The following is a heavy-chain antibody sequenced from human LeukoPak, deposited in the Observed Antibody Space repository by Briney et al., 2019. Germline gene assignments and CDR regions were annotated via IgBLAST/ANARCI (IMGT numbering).Heavy chain of an antibody. D-gene: IGHD6-6*01. CDR1: GFTFSTHW. CDR2: VKRDGSEK. J-gene: IGHJ4*02. V-gene: IGHV3-7*01. Sequence: GGSLRLSCAAPGFTFSTHWMIWVRQAPGKGLEWVANVKRDGSEKYYVDSVKGRFTISRDNAENSLYLQMNSLRAEDTAVYYCATGRAAHLFDYWGQGTLVTVSS. CDR3: ATGRAAHLFDY.